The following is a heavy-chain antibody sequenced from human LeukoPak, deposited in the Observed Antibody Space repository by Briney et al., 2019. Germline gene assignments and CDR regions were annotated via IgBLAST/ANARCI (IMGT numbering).Heavy chain of an antibody. D-gene: IGHD4-23*01. CDR3: ARDYGGSSPFDY. CDR2: ISWNSGSI. Sequence: GGSLRLSCAASGLTFDDYAMNWVRQPPGKGLEWVSGISWNSGSIGYADSVKGRFTISRDNAKNSLYLQMNSLRPEDTAVYYCARDYGGSSPFDYWGQGTLVTVSS. J-gene: IGHJ4*02. V-gene: IGHV3-9*01. CDR1: GLTFDDYA.